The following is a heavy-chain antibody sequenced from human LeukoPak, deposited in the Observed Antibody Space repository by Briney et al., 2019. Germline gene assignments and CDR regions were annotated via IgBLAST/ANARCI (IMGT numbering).Heavy chain of an antibody. V-gene: IGHV1-18*04. D-gene: IGHD5-18*01. Sequence: ASVKVSCKASGYTFTSYGISWVRQAPGQGLEWMGWISAYNGNTNYAQKFQGIVTITADKSTSTAYMELRSLRSEDTAVYYCARDPFGYSYGQRTNYFDYWGQGTLVTVSS. J-gene: IGHJ4*02. CDR1: GYTFTSYG. CDR2: ISAYNGNT. CDR3: ARDPFGYSYGQRTNYFDY.